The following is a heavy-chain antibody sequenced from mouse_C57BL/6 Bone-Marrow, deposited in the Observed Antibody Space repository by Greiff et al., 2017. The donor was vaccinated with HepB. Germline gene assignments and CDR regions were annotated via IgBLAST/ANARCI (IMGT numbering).Heavy chain of an antibody. D-gene: IGHD2-3*01. CDR1: GFTFSDYY. V-gene: IGHV5-12*01. J-gene: IGHJ3*01. CDR2: ISNGGGST. Sequence: DVMLVESGGGLVQPGGSLKLSCAASGFTFSDYYMYWVRQTPEKRLEWVAYISNGGGSTYYPDTVKGRFTISRDNAKKTLYLQMSRLKSEDTAMYYCARHDDGYYPAWFAYWGQGTLVTVSA. CDR3: ARHDDGYYPAWFAY.